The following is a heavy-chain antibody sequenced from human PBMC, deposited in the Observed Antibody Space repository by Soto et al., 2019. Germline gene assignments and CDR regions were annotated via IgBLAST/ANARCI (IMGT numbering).Heavy chain of an antibody. CDR2: ISSSGTTI. Sequence: PGGSLRLSCAASGFTFSDYYMSWIRQAPGKGLEWVSYISSSGTTIYYADSVKGRFTISRDNAKNSLYLQMNSLRAEDTAVYYCSNGNELSLKDLYYFYMDVWGKGTTVTVSS. V-gene: IGHV3-11*01. D-gene: IGHD1-1*01. CDR3: SNGNELSLKDLYYFYMDV. CDR1: GFTFSDYY. J-gene: IGHJ6*03.